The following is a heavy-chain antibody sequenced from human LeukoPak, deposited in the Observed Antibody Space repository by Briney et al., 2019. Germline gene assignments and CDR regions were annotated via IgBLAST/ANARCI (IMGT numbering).Heavy chain of an antibody. Sequence: ASVKVSCKVSGYTLTELSMHWVRQAPGKGLEWMGGFDPEEGETIYAQKFQGRATMTADTSTDTAYMALSSLRSEDTAVYYCATGYRCSSSNCYGYYYYYMVVWGKGTTVTVSS. CDR3: ATGYRCSSSNCYGYYYYYMVV. CDR2: FDPEEGET. V-gene: IGHV1-24*01. J-gene: IGHJ6*03. D-gene: IGHD2-2*01. CDR1: GYTLTELS.